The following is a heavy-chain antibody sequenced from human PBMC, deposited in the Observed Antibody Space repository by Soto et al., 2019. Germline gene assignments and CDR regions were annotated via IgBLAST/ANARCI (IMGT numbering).Heavy chain of an antibody. J-gene: IGHJ6*02. CDR1: GDSISVGYY. CDR2: VTPSGTT. V-gene: IGHV4-31*03. CDR3: ARGRGSSGMGV. Sequence: QVQLQESGPGLVKPSQTLSLTCTVSGDSISVGYYWSWIRQHPGKGLEWIWYVTPSGTTYYNPSPKRRLSISTATPKNPFSLELGSVTATDSAADYSARGRGSSGMGVRGQGTTVTVSS.